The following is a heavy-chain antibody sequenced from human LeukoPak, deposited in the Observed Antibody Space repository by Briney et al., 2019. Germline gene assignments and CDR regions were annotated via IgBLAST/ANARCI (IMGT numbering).Heavy chain of an antibody. Sequence: SETLSLTCTVSGGSISSSDYYWGWIRQPPGKGLEWIGSIFYSGSTYYNPSLKSPVTISADMSKSYFSLRLSSVTAADTATYYCARHRRYYGSGSYYSDFDSWGQGILVTVSS. J-gene: IGHJ4*02. V-gene: IGHV4-39*01. CDR3: ARHRRYYGSGSYYSDFDS. CDR1: GGSISSSDYY. CDR2: IFYSGST. D-gene: IGHD3-10*01.